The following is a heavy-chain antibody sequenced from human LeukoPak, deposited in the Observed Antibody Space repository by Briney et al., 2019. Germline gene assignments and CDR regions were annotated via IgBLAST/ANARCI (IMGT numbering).Heavy chain of an antibody. CDR1: GFTFSSYW. D-gene: IGHD2-15*01. V-gene: IGHV3-7*01. Sequence: GGSLRLSCRASGFTFSSYWKSGVRRAPGRGVEGVANIKQDGREKYYLDSVKGRFTISRDNAKNSLYLQMNSLRAEDTAVYYCARDKSYCSGGSCYSDFDYWGQGTLVTVSS. J-gene: IGHJ4*02. CDR3: ARDKSYCSGGSCYSDFDY. CDR2: IKQDGREK.